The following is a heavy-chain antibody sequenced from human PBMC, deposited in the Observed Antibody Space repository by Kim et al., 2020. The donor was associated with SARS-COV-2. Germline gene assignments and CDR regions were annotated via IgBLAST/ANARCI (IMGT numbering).Heavy chain of an antibody. J-gene: IGHJ3*02. CDR1: GFNFGDYA. CDR3: AKDLFGLDFDAFDI. CDR2: MTWNSDNI. V-gene: IGHV3-9*01. Sequence: GGSLRLSCVASGFNFGDYAMHWVRQGPGKGLEWVSGMTWNSDNIAYADSVKGRFTISRDNGKDSLYLQMNSLRAEDTALYYCAKDLFGLDFDAFDIWGQGTMVFVSP. D-gene: IGHD3-3*01.